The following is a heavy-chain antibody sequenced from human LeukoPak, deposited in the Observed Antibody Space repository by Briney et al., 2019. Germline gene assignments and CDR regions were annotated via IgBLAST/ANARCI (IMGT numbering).Heavy chain of an antibody. CDR3: AREVRCSTTSCYRGWFDP. D-gene: IGHD2-2*01. V-gene: IGHV3-33*01. J-gene: IGHJ5*02. CDR2: IWYDGSND. Sequence: GGSLRLSCAASGFSFSTYGMHWVRQAPGKGLEWVAAIWYDGSNDYYADSVRGRFTISRDNSKNTLSLQMNSLRAEDTAVYYCAREVRCSTTSCYRGWFDPWGQGTLVTVSS. CDR1: GFSFSTYG.